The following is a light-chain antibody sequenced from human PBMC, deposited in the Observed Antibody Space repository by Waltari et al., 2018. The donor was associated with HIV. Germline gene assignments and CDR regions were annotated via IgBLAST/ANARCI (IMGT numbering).Light chain of an antibody. Sequence: EIVLTQSPGTLSLSPGERATLSCRASQTVSSNYLAWYQQKPGQAPRLLIYGASSRDIGIPDRFSGSGSGTDFTLTINRLEPEDFAVYYCQQYGSSPTFGPGTKVDIK. CDR3: QQYGSSPT. CDR2: GAS. V-gene: IGKV3-20*01. J-gene: IGKJ3*01. CDR1: QTVSSNY.